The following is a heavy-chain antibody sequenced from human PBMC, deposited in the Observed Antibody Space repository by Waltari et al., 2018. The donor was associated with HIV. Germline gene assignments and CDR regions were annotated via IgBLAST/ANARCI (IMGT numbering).Heavy chain of an antibody. CDR2: TAPFFGV. V-gene: IGHV1-69*19. J-gene: IGHJ3*01. Sequence: QAQLVQSGAETKKPGSSVTVSCQASGGAFDTFAFTWVRQAPGQGLEWLGGTAPFFGVIYAQDFNGRVTITSNPSTRTVFLELGGLRPDDTAVYFCAKSDFTELVRGQKAFDVWGQGTSLAVSA. CDR1: GGAFDTFA. CDR3: AKSDFTELVRGQKAFDV. D-gene: IGHD1-26*01.